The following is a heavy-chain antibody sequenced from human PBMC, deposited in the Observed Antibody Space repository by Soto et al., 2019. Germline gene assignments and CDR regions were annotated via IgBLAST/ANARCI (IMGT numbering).Heavy chain of an antibody. CDR2: ISSSRSTI. CDR1: GFTFSSYS. Sequence: ESGGGLVPPGGSLRLSRAASGFTFSSYSMNWVRQAPGKGLEWVSYISSSRSTIYYADSVKGRFTISRDNAKNSLYLQMNSLRAEDTAVYYCARDCPGSSTTCYGNEWFDSWGQGTLVTVSS. V-gene: IGHV3-48*01. CDR3: ARDCPGSSTTCYGNEWFDS. J-gene: IGHJ5*01. D-gene: IGHD2-2*01.